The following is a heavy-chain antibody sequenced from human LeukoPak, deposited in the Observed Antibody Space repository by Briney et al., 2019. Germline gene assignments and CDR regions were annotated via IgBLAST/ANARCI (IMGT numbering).Heavy chain of an antibody. CDR3: ARGRRTTVTSGDIDFDY. V-gene: IGHV4-34*01. CDR1: GGSFSGYY. CDR2: INHSGST. Sequence: SETLSLTCAVYGGSFSGYYWSWIRQPPGKGLEWIGEINHSGSTNYNPSLKSRVTISVDTSKNQFSLKLSSVTAADTAVYYCARGRRTTVTSGDIDFDYWGQGTLVTVSS. J-gene: IGHJ4*02. D-gene: IGHD4-17*01.